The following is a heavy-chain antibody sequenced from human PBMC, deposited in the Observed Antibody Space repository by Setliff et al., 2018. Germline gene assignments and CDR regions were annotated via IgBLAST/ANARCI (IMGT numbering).Heavy chain of an antibody. CDR2: IANGGSPI. CDR1: GLTLGSFA. D-gene: IGHD1-1*01. CDR3: AKQVHSYGWPNDAFDI. Sequence: GGSLRLSCGASGLTLGSFAMNWVRQAPGKGLEWLSYIANGGSPIYYADSVKGRFTISRDNAKNSVYLQMNSLRVEDTAVYYCAKQVHSYGWPNDAFDIWGQGTQVTVSS. J-gene: IGHJ3*02. V-gene: IGHV3-48*01.